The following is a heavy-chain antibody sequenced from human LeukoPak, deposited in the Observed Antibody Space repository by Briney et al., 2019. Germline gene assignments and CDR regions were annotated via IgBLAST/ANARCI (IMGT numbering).Heavy chain of an antibody. CDR3: ARDVSIRDKRCFDP. V-gene: IGHV7-4-1*02. Sequence: ASVKVSCKASGYTFTGYYMHWVRQAPGQGLEWMGWINTNTGNPTYAQCFTGRFVFSLDTSVSTAYLQISSLKAEDTAVYYCARDVSIRDKRCFDPWGQGTLVTVSS. CDR2: INTNTGNP. J-gene: IGHJ5*02. CDR1: GYTFTGYY. D-gene: IGHD6-6*01.